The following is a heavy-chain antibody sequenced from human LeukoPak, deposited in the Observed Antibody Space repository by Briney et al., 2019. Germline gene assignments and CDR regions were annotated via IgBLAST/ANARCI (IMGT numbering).Heavy chain of an antibody. CDR3: ARDAIAAAGHYYYFDY. Sequence: SQTLSLTCAISGDSVSSNSAAWNWIRQSPSRGLEWLGRTYYRSKWYNDYAVSVKSRITINPDTSKNQFSLQLNSVTPEDTAVYYCARDAIAAAGHYYYFDYWGQGTLVTVSS. CDR1: GDSVSSNSAA. CDR2: TYYRSKWYN. D-gene: IGHD6-13*01. J-gene: IGHJ4*02. V-gene: IGHV6-1*01.